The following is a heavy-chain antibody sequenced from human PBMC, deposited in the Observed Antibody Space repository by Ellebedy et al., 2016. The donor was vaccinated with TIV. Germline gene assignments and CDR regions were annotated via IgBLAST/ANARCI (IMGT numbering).Heavy chain of an antibody. CDR1: EFAFETDW. D-gene: IGHD2-2*01. CDR3: ARGGATSSRYWRN. V-gene: IGHV3-7*01. CDR2: INQEGRDK. Sequence: PGGSLRLSCAASEFAFETDWMTWVRQAPGKGLEWVANINQEGRDKSYVDSVKGRFTIFRDNAKSSLYLQMNSLRAEDTAVYYCARGGATSSRYWRNWGQGALVTVSS. J-gene: IGHJ4*02.